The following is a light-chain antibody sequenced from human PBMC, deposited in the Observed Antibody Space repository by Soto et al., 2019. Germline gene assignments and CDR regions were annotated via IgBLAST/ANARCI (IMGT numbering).Light chain of an antibody. J-gene: IGKJ5*01. V-gene: IGKV1-5*01. CDR1: QSISSW. CDR2: DAS. Sequence: DIQMTQSPSTLSASVGDRVTITCRASQSISSWLAWYQQKPGKAPKLLIYDASSLESGVPSRFSGSGSGTEFTLTISSLQPDDFATYYFQQYNSYSYTFGQGTRLEIK. CDR3: QQYNSYSYT.